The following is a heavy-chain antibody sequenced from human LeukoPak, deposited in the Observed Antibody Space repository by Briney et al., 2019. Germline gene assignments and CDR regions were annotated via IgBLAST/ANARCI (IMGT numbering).Heavy chain of an antibody. V-gene: IGHV3-23*01. CDR3: AKQPRTVTISTRAVVPLDY. D-gene: IGHD4-17*01. J-gene: IGHJ4*02. Sequence: PGGSLRLSCGASGFNFNTYGIPWVRQAPGKGLEWVSAISGSDAGTYYADSVRGRFTISRDNSKNTLYLQMNSLRAEDTAVYYCAKQPRTVTISTRAVVPLDYWGQGTLVTVSS. CDR2: ISGSDAGT. CDR1: GFNFNTYG.